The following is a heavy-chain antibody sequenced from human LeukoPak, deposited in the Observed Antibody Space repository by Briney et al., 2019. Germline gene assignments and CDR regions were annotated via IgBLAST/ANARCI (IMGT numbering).Heavy chain of an antibody. CDR3: ARGDGGNAHFDY. Sequence: SQTLSLTCTVSGGSISSGDYYWSWIRQPPGKGLEWIGYIYYSGSTYYNPFLKSRVTISVDTSKNQLSLKLSSVTAADTAVYYCARGDGGNAHFDYWGQGTLVTVSS. D-gene: IGHD4-23*01. CDR2: IYYSGST. V-gene: IGHV4-30-4*08. CDR1: GGSISSGDYY. J-gene: IGHJ4*02.